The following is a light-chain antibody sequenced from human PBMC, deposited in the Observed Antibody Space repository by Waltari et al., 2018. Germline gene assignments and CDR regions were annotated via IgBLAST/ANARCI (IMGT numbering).Light chain of an antibody. V-gene: IGKV1-33*01. Sequence: DMQITQSQASLPASEGARVTITCQPSQDVINYINWYQQKPGKAPQLLIYDAATLKTGVPSRFSGRQSGTYFTLTISGLQPEDVGTYFCQHSEAFGQGTTVDI. CDR1: QDVINY. CDR2: DAA. CDR3: QHSEA. J-gene: IGKJ1*01.